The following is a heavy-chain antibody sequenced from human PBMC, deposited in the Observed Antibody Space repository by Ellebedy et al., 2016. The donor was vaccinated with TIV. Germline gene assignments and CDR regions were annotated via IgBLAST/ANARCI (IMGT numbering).Heavy chain of an antibody. V-gene: IGHV3-74*01. J-gene: IGHJ4*02. D-gene: IGHD2-21*02. Sequence: GGSLRLSCAASGFTVSGYWMHWVRQAPGKGLVWLSRINTDGSSTSYADLVEGRFTISRDSSKNTLYLQMNSLRPEDTAMYYCVKDRGDIIRDFDYWGQGTLVTVSS. CDR2: INTDGSST. CDR3: VKDRGDIIRDFDY. CDR1: GFTVSGYW.